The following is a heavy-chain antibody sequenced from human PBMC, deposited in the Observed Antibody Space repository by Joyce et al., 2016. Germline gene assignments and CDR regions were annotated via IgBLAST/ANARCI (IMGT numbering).Heavy chain of an antibody. D-gene: IGHD3-10*01. CDR3: VRYSLRFGEMSWFDP. Sequence: QVQLEESGGGVVQPGKSLRLSCAASGFIFSDYDMHWVRQAPGKGLEWVAVISYNGKTQNYADSVKGRFTISRDSSKSTLYLQMNRLRTEDTAVYYCVRYSLRFGEMSWFDPWGQGVLATVSS. CDR1: GFIFSDYD. V-gene: IGHV3-30*04. J-gene: IGHJ5*02. CDR2: ISYNGKTQ.